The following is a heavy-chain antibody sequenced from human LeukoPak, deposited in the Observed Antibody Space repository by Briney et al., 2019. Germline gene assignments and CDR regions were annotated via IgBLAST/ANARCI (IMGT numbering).Heavy chain of an antibody. CDR1: GGSFSGYY. J-gene: IGHJ5*02. CDR3: ARVPRYDSSGYYYRWFDP. CDR2: INHSGST. V-gene: IGHV4-34*01. Sequence: SETLSLTCAVYGGSFSGYYWSWIRQPPGKGLEWIGEINHSGSTNYNPSLKSRVTISVDTSKNQFSLKLSSVTAADTAVYYCARVPRYDSSGYYYRWFDPWGQGTLVTVSS. D-gene: IGHD3-22*01.